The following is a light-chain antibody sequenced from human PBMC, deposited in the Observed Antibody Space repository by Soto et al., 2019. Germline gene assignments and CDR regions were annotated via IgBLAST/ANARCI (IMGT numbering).Light chain of an antibody. CDR3: SSYTSSRTLSTYV. J-gene: IGLJ1*01. CDR1: SSDVGGYNY. Sequence: QSVLTHPASVSGSPGQSITISCTGTSSDVGGYNYVSWYQHHPGKAPKLMIYDVSNRPSGVSNRFSGSKSGNTASLIISGLQAEDEADYYCSSYTSSRTLSTYVFGTGTKLTVL. CDR2: DVS. V-gene: IGLV2-14*03.